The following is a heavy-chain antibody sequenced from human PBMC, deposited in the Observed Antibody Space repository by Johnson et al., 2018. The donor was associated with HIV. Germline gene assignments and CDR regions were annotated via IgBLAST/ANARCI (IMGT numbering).Heavy chain of an antibody. CDR2: IRYDGSNK. Sequence: QVQLVESGGGLVQSGGSLRLSCAASGFTLDDYGMHWVRQAPGKGLEWVAFIRYDGSNKYYADSVKGRFTISRDNSKNTLYLQMNSLRAEDTAVYYCAKGGGQLWFYIAFDIWGQGTMVTVSS. CDR3: AKGGGQLWFYIAFDI. D-gene: IGHD5-18*01. J-gene: IGHJ3*02. CDR1: GFTLDDYG. V-gene: IGHV3-30*02.